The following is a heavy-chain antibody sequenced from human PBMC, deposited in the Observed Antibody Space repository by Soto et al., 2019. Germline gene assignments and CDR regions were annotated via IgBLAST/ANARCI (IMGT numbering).Heavy chain of an antibody. CDR1: GYSFTSYW. D-gene: IGHD6-13*01. J-gene: IGHJ4*02. CDR2: IDPSDSYT. CDR3: ARHPNSSSWPDY. V-gene: IGHV5-10-1*01. Sequence: PGESLKISCKGSGYSFTSYWISWVRQMPGKGLEWMGRIDPSDSYTNYSPSFQGHVTISAXXXXXTXYXQXXXLKAXDTAMYYCARHPNSSSWPDYWGQGTLVTVSS.